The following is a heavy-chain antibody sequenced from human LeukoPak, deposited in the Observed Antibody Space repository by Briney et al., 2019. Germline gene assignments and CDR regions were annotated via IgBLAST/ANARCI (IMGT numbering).Heavy chain of an antibody. Sequence: GGSLRLSCAASGFTFDDYGMSWVRQAPGKGLEWVSGINWNGGSTVYADSVKGRFTISRDNAKNSLYLQMNSLRAEDTAVYYCARYYGSGTDYYYMDVWGKGTTVTVSS. CDR3: ARYYGSGTDYYYMDV. CDR2: INWNGGST. V-gene: IGHV3-20*04. CDR1: GFTFDDYG. J-gene: IGHJ6*03. D-gene: IGHD3-10*01.